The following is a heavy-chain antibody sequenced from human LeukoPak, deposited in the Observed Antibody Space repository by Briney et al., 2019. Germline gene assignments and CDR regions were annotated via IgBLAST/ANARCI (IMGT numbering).Heavy chain of an antibody. CDR3: ARDHEDYGGNQGYYYYYMDV. CDR2: IYTSGRP. Sequence: SETLSLTCTVSGGSISSGSYYWSWIRQPAGKGLEWIGRIYTSGRPYYNPSLKSRHTIRVDTSQNPHSVELSSVTAAATAVYYCARDHEDYGGNQGYYYYYMDVSGKGTTVTISS. J-gene: IGHJ6*03. CDR1: GGSISSGSYY. D-gene: IGHD4-23*01. V-gene: IGHV4-61*02.